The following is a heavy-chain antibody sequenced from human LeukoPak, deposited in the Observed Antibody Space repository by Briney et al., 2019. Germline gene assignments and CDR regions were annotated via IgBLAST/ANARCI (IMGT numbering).Heavy chain of an antibody. J-gene: IGHJ4*02. CDR3: ARLVNTVTNVLFDY. CDR1: GYTFTGYY. Sequence: ASVKVSCKASGYTFTGYYMHWVRQAPGQGPEWMGWINPNSGGTNYAQKFQGRVTMTRDTSISTAYMELSRLRSDDTAVYYCARLVNTVTNVLFDYWGQGTLVTVSS. V-gene: IGHV1-2*02. CDR2: INPNSGGT. D-gene: IGHD4-17*01.